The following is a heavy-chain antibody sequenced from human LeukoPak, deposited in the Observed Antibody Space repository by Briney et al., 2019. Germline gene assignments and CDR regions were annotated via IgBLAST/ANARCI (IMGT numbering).Heavy chain of an antibody. CDR3: ARDARSGYSYGPKVDY. J-gene: IGHJ4*02. Sequence: ASVKVSCKASGYTFTGYYMHWVRQAPGQGLEWMGWINPNSGGTNYAQKFQGRVTVTRDTSISTAYMELSRLRSDDTAVYYCARDARSGYSYGPKVDYWGQGTLVTVSS. CDR1: GYTFTGYY. D-gene: IGHD5-18*01. V-gene: IGHV1-2*02. CDR2: INPNSGGT.